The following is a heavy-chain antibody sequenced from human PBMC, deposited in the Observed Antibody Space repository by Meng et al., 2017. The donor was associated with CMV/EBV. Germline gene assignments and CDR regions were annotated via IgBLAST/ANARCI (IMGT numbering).Heavy chain of an antibody. CDR2: IYYSGST. Sequence: SISSSSYYWGWIRQPPGKGLEWIGSIYYSGSTYYNPSLKSRVTISVDTSKNQFSLKLSSVTAADTAVYYCAREYFGVVITPGSRDVWGQGTTVTVSS. J-gene: IGHJ6*02. CDR1: SISSSSYY. D-gene: IGHD3-3*01. V-gene: IGHV4-39*07. CDR3: AREYFGVVITPGSRDV.